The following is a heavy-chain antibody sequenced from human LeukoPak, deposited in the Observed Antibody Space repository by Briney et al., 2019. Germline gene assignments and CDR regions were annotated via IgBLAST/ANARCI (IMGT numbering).Heavy chain of an antibody. Sequence: GASVKVSCKASGYTFTSYAMNWVRQAPGQGLEWMGWINTNTGNPTYAQGFTGRFVFSLDTSVSTAYLQISSLKAEDTAVYYCARDHSSDQQWLVPRWFDPWGKGTTVTISS. CDR2: INTNTGNP. D-gene: IGHD6-19*01. CDR1: GYTFTSYA. CDR3: ARDHSSDQQWLVPRWFDP. J-gene: IGHJ6*04. V-gene: IGHV7-4-1*02.